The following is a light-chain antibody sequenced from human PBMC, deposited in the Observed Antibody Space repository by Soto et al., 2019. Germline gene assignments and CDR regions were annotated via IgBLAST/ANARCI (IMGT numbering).Light chain of an antibody. CDR2: TAS. CDR1: QNIDTW. J-gene: IGKJ1*01. Sequence: DIQMTQSPSTLSASIGDRITISCRASQNIDTWLAWYQQRPEEAPKLLIYTASNLENGVPSRFSGSGSGTAFTLTISSLQHEDFATYYCQQYSDSSRSFGQGTQVE. V-gene: IGKV1-5*03. CDR3: QQYSDSSRS.